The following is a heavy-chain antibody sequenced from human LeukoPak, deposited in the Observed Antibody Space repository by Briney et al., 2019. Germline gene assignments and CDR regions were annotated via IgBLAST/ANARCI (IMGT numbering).Heavy chain of an antibody. D-gene: IGHD4-23*01. CDR2: INPSGGST. CDR3: ARRLGLRWDLQAFDI. Sequence: GASVKVSCKASGYTFTSYYLYWVRQAPGQGLEWMGLINPSGGSTRYAQKFQGRVTMTRDTSTSTVYMELSSLRSEDTAVYYCARRLGLRWDLQAFDIWGQGTMVTVSS. J-gene: IGHJ3*02. CDR1: GYTFTSYY. V-gene: IGHV1-46*01.